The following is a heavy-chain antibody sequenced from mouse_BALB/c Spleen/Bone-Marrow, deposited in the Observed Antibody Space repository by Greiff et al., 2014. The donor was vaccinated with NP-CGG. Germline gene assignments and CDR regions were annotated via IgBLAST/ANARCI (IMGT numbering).Heavy chain of an antibody. CDR1: GYTFTSYW. J-gene: IGHJ3*01. CDR3: TRDDGGFAY. V-gene: IGHV1-69*02. CDR2: IYPSDSYT. Sequence: QVQLQQSGTDLVRPGASVKLSCKASGYTFTSYWINWVKQRPGQGLEWIGNIYPSDSYTNYNQKFKDKATLTVDKSSSTACMHLSSPTSEDSAVYYCTRDDGGFAYWGQGTLVTVSA. D-gene: IGHD1-1*02.